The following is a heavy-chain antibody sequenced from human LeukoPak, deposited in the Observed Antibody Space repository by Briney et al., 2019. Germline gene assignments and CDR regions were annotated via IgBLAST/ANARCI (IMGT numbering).Heavy chain of an antibody. CDR3: IRESNYYDSSTSPGYFDL. V-gene: IGHV3-48*01. Sequence: GGSLRLSCAASGFTVSSYDMNWVRQPPGKGLEWVSYISSSSSAIYYADSVKGRFTISRDNAKNSLYLQMNSLRAGDTAVYYCIRESNYYDSSTSPGYFDLWGRGTLVTVSS. J-gene: IGHJ2*01. CDR2: ISSSSSAI. D-gene: IGHD3-22*01. CDR1: GFTVSSYD.